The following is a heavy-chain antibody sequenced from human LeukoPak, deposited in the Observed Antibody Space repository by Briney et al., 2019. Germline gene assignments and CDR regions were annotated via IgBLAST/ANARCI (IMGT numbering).Heavy chain of an antibody. D-gene: IGHD1-14*01. V-gene: IGHV4-39*07. J-gene: IGHJ4*02. Sequence: PSETLSLTCTVSGGSISSRSYYWGWIRQPPGKGLEWIGKISDSGNTYYSPSLKSRVTISVDTSKNQFSLKLSSVTAADTAVYYCARIPVVEPVDYWGQGTLVTVPS. CDR1: GGSISSRSYY. CDR2: ISDSGNT. CDR3: ARIPVVEPVDY.